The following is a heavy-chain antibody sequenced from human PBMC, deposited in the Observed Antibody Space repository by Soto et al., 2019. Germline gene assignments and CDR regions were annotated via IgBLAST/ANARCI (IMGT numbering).Heavy chain of an antibody. V-gene: IGHV3-73*01. CDR2: IRSKANSYAT. D-gene: IGHD3-9*01. Sequence: GGSLRLSCAASGFPFSGSAMHWVRQASGKGLEWVGRIRSKANSYATAYAASVKGRFTISRDDSKNTAYLQMNSLKTEDTAVYYCTRHARLDYYYYGMDVWGQGTTVTVSS. CDR1: GFPFSGSA. CDR3: TRHARLDYYYYGMDV. J-gene: IGHJ6*02.